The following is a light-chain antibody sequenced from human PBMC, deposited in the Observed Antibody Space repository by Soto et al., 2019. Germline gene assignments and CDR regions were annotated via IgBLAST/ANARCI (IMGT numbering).Light chain of an antibody. V-gene: IGKV1-39*01. CDR3: QQTYRTPLT. CDR1: QYIGRY. J-gene: IGKJ4*01. Sequence: DIQMTQSPSSLSASVGDRVTITCRAGQYIGRYLNWYQQKPGKAPKLLIYAASSLHSGVPSRFSGSGSGTDFTLTISSLQPEDFATYSGQQTYRTPLTFGGGTKVDIK. CDR2: AAS.